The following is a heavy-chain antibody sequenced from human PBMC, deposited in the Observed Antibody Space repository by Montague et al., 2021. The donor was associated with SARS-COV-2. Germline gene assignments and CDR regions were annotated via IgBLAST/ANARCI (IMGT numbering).Heavy chain of an antibody. CDR2: IRYDGSNK. D-gene: IGHD3-16*01. CDR3: AKESVWGAFDI. J-gene: IGHJ3*02. V-gene: IGHV3-33*06. CDR1: GFTFSSYG. Sequence: SLRLSCAASGFTFSSYGMHWVRQAPGKGLEWVAVIRYDGSNKYYADSVKGRFTISRDNSKNTLYLQMNSLRAEDTAVYYCAKESVWGAFDIWGQGAMVTVSS.